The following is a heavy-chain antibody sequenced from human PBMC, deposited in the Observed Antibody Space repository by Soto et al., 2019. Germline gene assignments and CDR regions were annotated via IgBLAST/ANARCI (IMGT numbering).Heavy chain of an antibody. Sequence: QVQLVQSGAEVKKPGASVKVSCKASGYTFTGYYMHWVRQAPGQGLEWMGWINPNSGGTNYAQKFQGWVTMTRDTSISTAYMELSRLRSDDTAVYYCARDKSYYDILTGSSHAFDIWGQGTMVTVSS. CDR2: INPNSGGT. D-gene: IGHD3-9*01. CDR3: ARDKSYYDILTGSSHAFDI. V-gene: IGHV1-2*04. J-gene: IGHJ3*02. CDR1: GYTFTGYY.